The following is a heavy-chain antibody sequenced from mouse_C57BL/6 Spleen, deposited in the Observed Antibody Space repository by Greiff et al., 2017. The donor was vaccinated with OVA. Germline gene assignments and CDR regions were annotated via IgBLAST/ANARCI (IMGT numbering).Heavy chain of an antibody. CDR2: IYPGDGDT. J-gene: IGHJ2*01. V-gene: IGHV1-80*01. CDR1: GYAFSSYW. D-gene: IGHD2-1*01. CDR3: ERGGGNYYYFDY. Sequence: QVQLQQSGAELVKPGASVKISCKASGYAFSSYWMNWVKQRPGKGLEWIGQIYPGDGDTNYNGKFKGKATLTADKSSSTAYMQLSSLTSEDSAVYFCERGGGNYYYFDYWGQGTTLTVSS.